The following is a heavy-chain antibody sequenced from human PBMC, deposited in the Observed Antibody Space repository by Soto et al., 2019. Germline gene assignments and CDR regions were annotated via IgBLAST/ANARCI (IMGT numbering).Heavy chain of an antibody. CDR2: ISYDGSNK. V-gene: IGHV3-30*18. J-gene: IGHJ6*02. CDR1: GFTFSSYG. CDR3: AKELYYYDSSGYQNSGMDV. Sequence: QVQLVESGGGVVQPGRSLRLSCAASGFTFSSYGMHWVRQAPGKGLEWVAVISYDGSNKYYADSVKGRFTISRDNSKNTLYLQMNSRRAEDTAGYYCAKELYYYDSSGYQNSGMDVWGQGTTVTVSS. D-gene: IGHD3-22*01.